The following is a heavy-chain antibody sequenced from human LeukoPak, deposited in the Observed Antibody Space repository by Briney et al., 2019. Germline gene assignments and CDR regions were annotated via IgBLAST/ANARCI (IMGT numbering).Heavy chain of an antibody. V-gene: IGHV1-2*04. CDR1: GYTFTVYY. CDR2: INPNSGGT. CDR3: ARGGELPHDAFDI. J-gene: IGHJ3*02. D-gene: IGHD1-26*01. Sequence: ASVKVSCTASGYTFTVYYMHWVRQAPGQGLEWMGWINPNSGGTNYAQKFQGWVTMTRDTSISTAYMELSRLRSEDTAVYYCARGGELPHDAFDIWGQGTMVTVSS.